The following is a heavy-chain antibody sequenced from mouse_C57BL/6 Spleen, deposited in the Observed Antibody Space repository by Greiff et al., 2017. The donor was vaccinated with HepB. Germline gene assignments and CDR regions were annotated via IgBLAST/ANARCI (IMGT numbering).Heavy chain of an antibody. CDR1: GYSITSGYY. J-gene: IGHJ4*01. CDR2: ISYDGSN. V-gene: IGHV3-6*01. Sequence: VQLQQSGPGLVKPSQSLSLTCSVTGYSITSGYYWNWIRQFPGNKLEWMGYISYDGSNNYNPSLKNRISITRDTSKNQFFLKLNSVTTEDTATYYCASNGYLYAMDYWGQGTSVTVSS. CDR3: ASNGYLYAMDY. D-gene: IGHD2-2*01.